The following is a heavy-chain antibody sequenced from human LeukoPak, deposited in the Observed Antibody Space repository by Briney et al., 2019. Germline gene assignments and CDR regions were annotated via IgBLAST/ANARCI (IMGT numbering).Heavy chain of an antibody. V-gene: IGHV4-34*01. J-gene: IGHJ4*02. CDR2: INHSGST. CDR3: ARGDSSGYYYFDY. Sequence: SETLSLTCAVYGGSFSGYYWTWIRQPPGKGLEWIGEINHSGSTNYNPSLKSRVTISVDTSKNQFSLKLSSVTAADTAVYYCARGDSSGYYYFDYWGQGTLVTVSS. D-gene: IGHD3-22*01. CDR1: GGSFSGYY.